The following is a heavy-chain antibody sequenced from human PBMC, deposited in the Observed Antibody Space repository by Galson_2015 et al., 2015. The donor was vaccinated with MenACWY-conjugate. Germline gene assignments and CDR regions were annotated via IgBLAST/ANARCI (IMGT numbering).Heavy chain of an antibody. CDR2: INHVGDT. J-gene: IGHJ6*02. CDR1: DGSLTGAS. CDR3: ARLVTRGITIFGAHPRASYGLDV. D-gene: IGHD3-3*01. V-gene: IGHV4-34*01. Sequence: SEPLSLTCGVHDGSLTGASWSWIRQPPGKGLEWIGEINHVGDTDYNPSLRGRVTISLDTSKNQFSLRLSSVTAADTAVYYCARLVTRGITIFGAHPRASYGLDVWGQGTTVIVS.